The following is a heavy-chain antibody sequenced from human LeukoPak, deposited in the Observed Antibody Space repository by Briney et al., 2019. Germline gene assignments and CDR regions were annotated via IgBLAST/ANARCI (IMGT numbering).Heavy chain of an antibody. CDR2: IYYSGST. CDR3: ARATMIVVADAFDI. CDR1: GGSISSYY. J-gene: IGHJ3*02. Sequence: SETLSLTCTVSGGSISSYYWSWIRQPPGKGLEWIGYIYYSGSTNYNPSLKSRVTISVDTSKNQFPLNLSPVTAADTAVHYCARATMIVVADAFDIWGQGTMVTVSS. D-gene: IGHD3-22*01. V-gene: IGHV4-59*01.